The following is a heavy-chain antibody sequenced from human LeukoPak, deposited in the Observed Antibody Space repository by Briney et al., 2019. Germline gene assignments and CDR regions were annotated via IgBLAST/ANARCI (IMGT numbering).Heavy chain of an antibody. V-gene: IGHV3-66*01. CDR3: ARDSRRILPSD. Sequence: GGSLRLSCAASGFTVSSNYMSWVRQAPGKGLEWVSVIYSGGSTYYADSVKGRFTISRDNSKNTLYLQMNSLRAEDTAVYYCARDSRRILPSDWGQGTLVTVST. D-gene: IGHD2-15*01. CDR1: GFTVSSNY. J-gene: IGHJ4*02. CDR2: IYSGGST.